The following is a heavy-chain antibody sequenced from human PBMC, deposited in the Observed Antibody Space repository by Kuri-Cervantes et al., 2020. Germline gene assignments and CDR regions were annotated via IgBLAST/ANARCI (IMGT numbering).Heavy chain of an antibody. D-gene: IGHD2-21*02. J-gene: IGHJ4*02. CDR3: ARGVVVTDLRGFYYFDY. V-gene: IGHV1-18*01. CDR2: ISAYNGNT. CDR1: GYTFTSYG. Sequence: ASVKVSCKASGYTFTSYGISWVRQAPGQGLEWMGWISAYNGNTNYAQKLQGRVTTTTDTSTSTAYMELRSLRSDDTAVYYCARGVVVTDLRGFYYFDYWGQGTLVTVSS.